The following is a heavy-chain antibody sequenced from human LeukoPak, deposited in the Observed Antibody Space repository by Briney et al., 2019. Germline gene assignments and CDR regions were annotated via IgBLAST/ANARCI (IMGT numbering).Heavy chain of an antibody. V-gene: IGHV3-7*05. J-gene: IGHJ4*02. CDR3: ARRGTSSSWAHFDY. D-gene: IGHD6-13*01. CDR1: GFTFSSYW. Sequence: GGSLRLSCAASGFTFSSYWMTWVRQAPGKGLEWVAKIKQDGSEKYYVDSVKGRFTISRDNAKNSLYLQVNSLGAEDTAVYYCARRGTSSSWAHFDYWGQGTLVTVSS. CDR2: IKQDGSEK.